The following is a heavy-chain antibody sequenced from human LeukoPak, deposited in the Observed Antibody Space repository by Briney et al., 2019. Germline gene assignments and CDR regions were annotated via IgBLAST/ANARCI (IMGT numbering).Heavy chain of an antibody. V-gene: IGHV3-53*01. CDR1: GFTFSNHY. Sequence: PGGSLRLSCAASGFTFSNHYMNWVRQAPGKGLEWVSVMYSGGNTYYADSVKGRFTIPRDNSKNTLYLQMNSLRAEDTAVYYCARDYVWGSYRFHDAFDIWGQGTMVTVPS. CDR3: ARDYVWGSYRFHDAFDI. D-gene: IGHD3-16*02. J-gene: IGHJ3*02. CDR2: MYSGGNT.